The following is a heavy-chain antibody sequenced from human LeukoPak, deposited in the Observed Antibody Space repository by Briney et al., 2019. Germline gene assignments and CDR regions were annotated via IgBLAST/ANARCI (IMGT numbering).Heavy chain of an antibody. J-gene: IGHJ6*02. Sequence: PGGSLRLSCAASGFTFSSYAMHWVRQAPGKGLEWVAVISYDGSNKYYADSVKGRFTISRDNSKNTLYLQMNSLRAEDTAVYHCATGYCSGGSCYSAYYYGMDVWGQGTTVTVSS. CDR1: GFTFSSYA. CDR3: ATGYCSGGSCYSAYYYGMDV. CDR2: ISYDGSNK. D-gene: IGHD2-15*01. V-gene: IGHV3-30-3*01.